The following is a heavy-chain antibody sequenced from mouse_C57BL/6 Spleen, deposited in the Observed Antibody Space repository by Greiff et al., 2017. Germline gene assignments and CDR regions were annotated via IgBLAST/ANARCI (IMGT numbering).Heavy chain of an antibody. CDR1: GYTFTSYW. CDR3: ARQIYYYGGSYWYFDV. V-gene: IGHV1-61*01. J-gene: IGHJ1*03. CDR2: IYPSDSET. Sequence: QVQLKQPGAELVRPGSSVKLSCKASGYTFTSYWMDWVKQRPGQGLEWIGNIYPSDSETHYNQKFKDKATLTVDKSSSTAYMQLSSLTSEDSAVYYCARQIYYYGGSYWYFDVWGTGTTVTVSS. D-gene: IGHD1-1*01.